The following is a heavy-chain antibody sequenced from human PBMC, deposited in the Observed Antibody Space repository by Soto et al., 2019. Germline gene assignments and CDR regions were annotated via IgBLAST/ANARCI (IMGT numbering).Heavy chain of an antibody. CDR1: GLSFSNAW. CDR3: TTAHPRGPDY. D-gene: IGHD5-12*01. CDR2: IRSKTDGGTI. V-gene: IGHV3-15*01. J-gene: IGHJ4*02. Sequence: GSLRLSCAASGLSFSNAWMNWVRQAPGKGLEWVGQIRSKTDGGTIFYPAPVKDRFIISRDDSRNTLYLQMNSLKTEDTAVYYCTTAHPRGPDYWGQGTLVTVSS.